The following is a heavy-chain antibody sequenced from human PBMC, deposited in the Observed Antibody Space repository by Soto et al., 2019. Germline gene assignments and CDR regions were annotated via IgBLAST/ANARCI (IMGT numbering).Heavy chain of an antibody. CDR2: ISSSSSTI. Sequence: PGWSLRLSCAASGFTFSNAWMNWVRQAPGEGLEWVSYISSSSSTIYYADSVKGRFTISRDNAKNSLYLQINSLRDEDTAVYYCVRDLLVKYYYYGMDVWGQGTTVTVSS. CDR3: VRDLLVKYYYYGMDV. CDR1: GFTFSNAW. J-gene: IGHJ6*02. V-gene: IGHV3-48*02.